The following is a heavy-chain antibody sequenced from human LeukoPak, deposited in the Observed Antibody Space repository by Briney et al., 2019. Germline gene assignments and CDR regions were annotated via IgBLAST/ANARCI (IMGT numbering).Heavy chain of an antibody. J-gene: IGHJ4*02. CDR1: GFTVITND. D-gene: IGHD1-7*01. CDR3: ARDRGSPGPLQLFDY. V-gene: IGHV3-53*01. Sequence: GGSLRLSCAASGFTVITNDMTWVRQAPGRGLEWVSVLYSDGNTKYADSVQGRFTISRDNAKNSLYLQMSSLRAEDTAIYFCARDRGSPGPLQLFDYWGQGTLVPVSS. CDR2: LYSDGNT.